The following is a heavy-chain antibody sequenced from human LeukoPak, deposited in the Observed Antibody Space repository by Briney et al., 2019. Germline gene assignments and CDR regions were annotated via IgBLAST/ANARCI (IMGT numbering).Heavy chain of an antibody. Sequence: GRSLRLSCAASGFTFEDYAMHWVRQTPGKGLEWVSGITWNSGSIGYADSVKGRFTISRDNAKNSLHLQMNSLRAEDTAVYYCVKHKTGGSYYYFDYWGQGTLVTVSS. CDR1: GFTFEDYA. CDR3: VKHKTGGSYYYFDY. D-gene: IGHD1-26*01. CDR2: ITWNSGSI. V-gene: IGHV3-9*01. J-gene: IGHJ4*02.